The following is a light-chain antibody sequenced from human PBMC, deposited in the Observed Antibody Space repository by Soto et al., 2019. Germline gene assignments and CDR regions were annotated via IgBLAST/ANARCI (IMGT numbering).Light chain of an antibody. CDR3: SSYTSSSTYV. Sequence: QSALAQPRSVSGSPGQSVTISCTGTSSDVGEYNSVSWYQQHPGKAPKLIIYEVTNRPSGVSDRLSGSKSGNTASLTISGLQAEDEADYYCSSYTSSSTYVFGVGTKVTVL. V-gene: IGLV2-14*01. J-gene: IGLJ1*01. CDR1: SSDVGEYNS. CDR2: EVT.